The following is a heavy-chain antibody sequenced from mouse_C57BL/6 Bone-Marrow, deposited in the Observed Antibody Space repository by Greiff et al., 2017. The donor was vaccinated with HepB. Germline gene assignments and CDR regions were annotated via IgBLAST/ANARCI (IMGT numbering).Heavy chain of an antibody. CDR1: GFTFSDYY. Sequence: EVKVEESGGGLVQPGGSLKLSCAASGFTFSDYYMYWVRQTPEKRLEWVAYISNGGGSTYYPDTVKGRFTISRDNAKNTLYLQMSRLKSEDTAMYFCARPQYGNPYAMDYWGQGTSVTVSS. J-gene: IGHJ4*01. CDR2: ISNGGGST. CDR3: ARPQYGNPYAMDY. V-gene: IGHV5-12*01. D-gene: IGHD2-1*01.